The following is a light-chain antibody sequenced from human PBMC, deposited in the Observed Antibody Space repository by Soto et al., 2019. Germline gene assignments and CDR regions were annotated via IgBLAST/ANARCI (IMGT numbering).Light chain of an antibody. CDR1: SSNIGAGYD. CDR2: GNS. J-gene: IGLJ1*01. V-gene: IGLV1-40*01. CDR3: QSYDSSRRGRV. Sequence: QSVLTQPPSVSGAPGQRVTISCTGSSSNIGAGYDVHWYQQLPGTAPKLLIYGNSNRPSGVPDRFSGSKSGTSASLAITGLQAEDEADYYCQSYDSSRRGRVFGTGNKVTVL.